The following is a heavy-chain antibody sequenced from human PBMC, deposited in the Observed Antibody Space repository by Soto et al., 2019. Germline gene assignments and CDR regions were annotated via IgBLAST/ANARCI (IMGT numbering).Heavy chain of an antibody. D-gene: IGHD5-12*01. Sequence: GGSLRLSCAGSGFTFSSYGMHWVRRAPGKGLEWVALISNDGTNKYYADSVRGRFTISRDSSKNTVFLQMDSLRADDTAVYYCAKGSTRWLESLLHYWGQGXLVTVPS. CDR3: AKGSTRWLESLLHY. V-gene: IGHV3-30*18. J-gene: IGHJ4*02. CDR2: ISNDGTNK. CDR1: GFTFSSYG.